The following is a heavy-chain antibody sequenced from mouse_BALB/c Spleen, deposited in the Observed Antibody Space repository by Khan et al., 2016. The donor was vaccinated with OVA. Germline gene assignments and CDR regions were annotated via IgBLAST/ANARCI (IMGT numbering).Heavy chain of an antibody. CDR2: INTYTGEP. CDR1: GFTFTNYG. V-gene: IGHV9-3-1*01. J-gene: IGHJ4*01. CDR3: ARVGYNGTIDC. D-gene: IGHD2-14*01. Sequence: QIQLVQSGPELKKPGETVQISCKASGFTFTNYGMNWVKQAPGKGLKWMGWINTYTGEPTFADDFKGRFAFSLETSASTAYLQINSLKNEDTATYFCARVGYNGTIDCWGQGTSGTVSS.